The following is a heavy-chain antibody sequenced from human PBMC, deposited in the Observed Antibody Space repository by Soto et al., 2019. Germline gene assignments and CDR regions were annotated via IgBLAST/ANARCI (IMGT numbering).Heavy chain of an antibody. D-gene: IGHD6-13*01. CDR1: GYTFTGYY. Sequence: GASVKVSCKASGYTFTGYYIHWVRQAPGQGLEWMGWIDPNSGGTNYAQKFQVWVTMTRDTSISTAYMELSRLRSDDTAVYYCARDLRDRYSSSWYGGRYYYYGMDVWGKGTTVT. CDR2: IDPNSGGT. J-gene: IGHJ6*04. V-gene: IGHV1-2*04. CDR3: ARDLRDRYSSSWYGGRYYYYGMDV.